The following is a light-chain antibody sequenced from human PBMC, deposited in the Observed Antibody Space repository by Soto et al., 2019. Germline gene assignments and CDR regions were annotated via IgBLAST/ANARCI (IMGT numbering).Light chain of an antibody. CDR1: SSDIGSYDH. J-gene: IGLJ1*01. CDR3: ISYTVRRSYV. CDR2: SVS. V-gene: IGLV2-14*01. Sequence: QSVLTQPASVSGSPGQSITISCSGTSSDIGSYDHVAWFQQFPGKTPKLMIYSVSNRPSGVSYRFSGSKSGNTASLTISALQAEDEADYYSISYTVRRSYVFGTGTKVT.